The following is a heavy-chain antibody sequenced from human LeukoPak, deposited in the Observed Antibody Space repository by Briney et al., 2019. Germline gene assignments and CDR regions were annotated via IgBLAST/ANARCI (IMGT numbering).Heavy chain of an antibody. CDR3: AREASYYGSGNYYSFDY. Sequence: GGSLRLSCAASGFTFSSYAMHWVRQAPGKGLEWVSYISSSSSTIYYADSVRGRFTISRDNAKNSLYLQMNSLRAEDTAVFYCAREASYYGSGNYYSFDYWGQGTLVTVSS. CDR1: GFTFSSYA. V-gene: IGHV3-48*01. D-gene: IGHD3-10*01. CDR2: ISSSSSTI. J-gene: IGHJ4*02.